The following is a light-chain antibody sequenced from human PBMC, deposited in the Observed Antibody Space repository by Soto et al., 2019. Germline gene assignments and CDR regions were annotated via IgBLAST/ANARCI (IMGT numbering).Light chain of an antibody. CDR1: SGHSSYI. V-gene: IGLV4-60*02. CDR2: LEGSGSY. J-gene: IGLJ2*01. CDR3: ETWDSNTRV. Sequence: QPVLTQSSSASASLGSSVKLTCTLSSGHSSYIIAWHHQQPGKAPRYLMKLEGSGSYNKGSGVPDRFSGSSSGADRYLTISNLQFYDEANYYCETWDSNTRVFGGGTKLTVL.